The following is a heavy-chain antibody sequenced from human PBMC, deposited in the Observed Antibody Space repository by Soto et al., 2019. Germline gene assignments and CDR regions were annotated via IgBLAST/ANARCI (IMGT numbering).Heavy chain of an antibody. CDR2: ISGSGGST. J-gene: IGHJ6*02. CDR1: GFTFSSYA. V-gene: IGHV3-23*01. D-gene: IGHD6-13*01. CDR3: AKSLLYQLLSYIAEAGEYYYYYGMDV. Sequence: GGSLRLSCAASGFTFSSYAMSWVRQAPGKGLEWVSAISGSGGSTYYADSVKGRFTISRDNSKNTLYLQMNSLRAEDTAVYYCAKSLLYQLLSYIAEAGEYYYYYGMDVWGQGTTVTDSS.